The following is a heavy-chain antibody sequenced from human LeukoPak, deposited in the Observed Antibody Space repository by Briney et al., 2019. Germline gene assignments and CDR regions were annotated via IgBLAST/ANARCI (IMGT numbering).Heavy chain of an antibody. V-gene: IGHV3-23*01. D-gene: IGHD3-22*01. CDR1: GFTFGSYG. CDR2: ITPNADRT. Sequence: EGSLRLSCAASGFTFGSYGMSWVRQAPGKGLEWVSFITPNADRTSYADSVEGRFTISRDNPRNTLYMQMNSLRDEDTALYYCAIMHGYYDGSGYWVQWGQGTLVTVSS. CDR3: AIMHGYYDGSGYWVQ. J-gene: IGHJ1*01.